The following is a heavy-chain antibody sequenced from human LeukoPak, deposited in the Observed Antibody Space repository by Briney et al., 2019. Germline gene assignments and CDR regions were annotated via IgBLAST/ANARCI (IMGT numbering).Heavy chain of an antibody. CDR1: GYTFTSYY. Sequence: GASVKVSCKASGYTFTSYYMHWVRQAPGQGLEWMGIINPSGGSTSYAQKFQGRVTMTRDTSTSTVYMELSSLRSEDTAVYYCARDGRQWLVTYYSDYWGQGTLVTVSS. J-gene: IGHJ4*02. CDR3: ARDGRQWLVTYYSDY. D-gene: IGHD6-19*01. V-gene: IGHV1-46*01. CDR2: INPSGGST.